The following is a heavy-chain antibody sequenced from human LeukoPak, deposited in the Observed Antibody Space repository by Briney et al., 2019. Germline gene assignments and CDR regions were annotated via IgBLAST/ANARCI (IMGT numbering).Heavy chain of an antibody. J-gene: IGHJ4*02. Sequence: PGGSLRLSYAASGFTFSSYGMHWVRQAPGKGLEWVAVIWYDGSNKYYADSVKGRFTISRDNSKNTLYLQMNSLRAEDTAVYYCARDTRRYCSGGSCYSPFDYWGQGTLVTVSS. CDR3: ARDTRRYCSGGSCYSPFDY. CDR2: IWYDGSNK. V-gene: IGHV3-33*08. CDR1: GFTFSSYG. D-gene: IGHD2-15*01.